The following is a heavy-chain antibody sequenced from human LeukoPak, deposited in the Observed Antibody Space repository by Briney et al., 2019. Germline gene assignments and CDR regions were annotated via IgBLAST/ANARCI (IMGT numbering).Heavy chain of an antibody. CDR3: AKDGDYGSGSYSPSFNY. D-gene: IGHD3-10*01. V-gene: IGHV3-48*01. CDR1: GFTFSSYS. CDR2: ISSSSSTI. J-gene: IGHJ4*02. Sequence: GGSLRLSCAASGFTFSSYSMNWVRQAPGKGLEWVSYISSSSSTIYYADSVKGRFTISRDNAKNTLYLQMNSLRAEDTAVYYCAKDGDYGSGSYSPSFNYWGQGTLVTVSS.